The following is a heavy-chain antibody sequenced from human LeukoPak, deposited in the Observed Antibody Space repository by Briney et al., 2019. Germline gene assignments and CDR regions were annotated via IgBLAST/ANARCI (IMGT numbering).Heavy chain of an antibody. J-gene: IGHJ4*02. V-gene: IGHV3-21*01. CDR3: ARIGCSSTSCYNDY. Sequence: GGSLRLSCAASGFTFSSYSMNWVRQAPGKGLEWVSSISSSSSYIYYADSVKGRFTISRDNAKNSLYLQMNSLRAEDTAVYYCARIGCSSTSCYNDYWGQGTLVTVSS. CDR2: ISSSSSYI. CDR1: GFTFSSYS. D-gene: IGHD2-2*02.